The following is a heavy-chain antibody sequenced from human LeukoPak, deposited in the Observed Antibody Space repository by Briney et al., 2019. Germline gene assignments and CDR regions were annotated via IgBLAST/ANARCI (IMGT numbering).Heavy chain of an antibody. Sequence: GGSLRLSCAASGFTFSSYSMNWVRQAPGKGLEWVSSISSSSSYIYYADSVKGRFTISRDNAKNSLYLQMNSLRAEYTAVHYCARRGFWSGIDYWGQGTLVTVSS. D-gene: IGHD3-3*01. CDR3: ARRGFWSGIDY. CDR1: GFTFSSYS. J-gene: IGHJ4*02. CDR2: ISSSSSYI. V-gene: IGHV3-21*01.